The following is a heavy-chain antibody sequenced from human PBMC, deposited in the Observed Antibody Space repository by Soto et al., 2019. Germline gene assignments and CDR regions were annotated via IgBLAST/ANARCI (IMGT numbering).Heavy chain of an antibody. D-gene: IGHD2-2*01. CDR1: GFNFNAYV. Sequence: EGSLRLSCAASGFNFNAYVMNWVRQAPGKGLEWVSIISFTGDSRYYADSVKDRFTISRDNSQNTLYLQMNSLRAEDTAVYYCAKKSCSSPGCPYGMDVWGQGTTVTVSS. V-gene: IGHV3-23*01. CDR2: ISFTGDSR. J-gene: IGHJ6*02. CDR3: AKKSCSSPGCPYGMDV.